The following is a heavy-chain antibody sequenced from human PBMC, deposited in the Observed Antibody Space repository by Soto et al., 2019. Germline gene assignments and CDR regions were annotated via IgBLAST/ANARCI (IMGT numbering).Heavy chain of an antibody. CDR1: GGTFSSYT. CDR3: ARGGIAVAGTSRYYYGMDV. Sequence: QVQLVQSGAEVKKPGSSVKVSCKASGGTFSSYTSSWVRQAPGQGLEWMGRIIPILGIANYAQKFQGRVTITADKSTSTAYMELSSLRSEDTAVYYCARGGIAVAGTSRYYYGMDVWGQGTTVTVSS. D-gene: IGHD6-19*01. V-gene: IGHV1-69*02. CDR2: IIPILGIA. J-gene: IGHJ6*02.